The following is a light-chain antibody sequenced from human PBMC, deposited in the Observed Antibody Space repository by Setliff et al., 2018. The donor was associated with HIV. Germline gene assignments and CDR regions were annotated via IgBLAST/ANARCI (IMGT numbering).Light chain of an antibody. J-gene: IGLJ1*01. CDR2: DVS. V-gene: IGLV2-11*01. Sequence: QSALTQPRSVSGSPGQSVTISCTGTSSVVGASNSVSWYQHHPGKAPKVIIYDVSDRPSGVPDRFSGSKSGNTASLTISGLQAEDEADYYCCSYAGSYTSLYVFGTGTKVTV. CDR3: CSYAGSYTSLYV. CDR1: SSVVGASNS.